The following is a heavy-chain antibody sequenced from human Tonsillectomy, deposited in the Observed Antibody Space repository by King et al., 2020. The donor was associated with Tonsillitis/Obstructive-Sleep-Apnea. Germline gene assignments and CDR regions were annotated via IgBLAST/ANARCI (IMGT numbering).Heavy chain of an antibody. CDR1: GFTFSSYA. D-gene: IGHD2-2*01. CDR2: ISYDGSNK. CDR3: AGDGLDIVGVPAAMIDYYYYMDV. Sequence: VQLVESGGGVVQPGRSLRLSCAASGFTFSSYAMHWVRQAPGKGLEWVAVISYDGSNKYYADSVKGRFTISRDNSKNTLYLQMNSLRAEDTAVYYCAGDGLDIVGVPAAMIDYYYYMDVWVKGTTVTVSS. J-gene: IGHJ6*03. V-gene: IGHV3-30*01.